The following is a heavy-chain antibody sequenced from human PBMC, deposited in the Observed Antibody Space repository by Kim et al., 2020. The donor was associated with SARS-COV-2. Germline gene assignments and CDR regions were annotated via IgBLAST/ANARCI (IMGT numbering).Heavy chain of an antibody. D-gene: IGHD3-22*01. Sequence: TSRVTISVDTSKNQFSLKLRSVTATDTAVYYCARHGSYYDSSGYYYPLDYWGQGTLVTVSS. J-gene: IGHJ4*02. CDR3: ARHGSYYDSSGYYYPLDY. V-gene: IGHV4-39*01.